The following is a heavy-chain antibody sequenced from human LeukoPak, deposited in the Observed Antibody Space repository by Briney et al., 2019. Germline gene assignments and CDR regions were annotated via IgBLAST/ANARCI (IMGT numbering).Heavy chain of an antibody. CDR1: GFTFSSYA. CDR2: ISSNGGST. V-gene: IGHV3-64D*06. Sequence: GGSLRLSCSASGFTFSSYAMHWVRQAPGKGLEYDSAISSNGGSTYYADSVKGRFTISRDNSKNTLYLQMSSLRAEDTAVYYCVKGSRDYWGQGTLVTVSS. CDR3: VKGSRDY. J-gene: IGHJ4*02.